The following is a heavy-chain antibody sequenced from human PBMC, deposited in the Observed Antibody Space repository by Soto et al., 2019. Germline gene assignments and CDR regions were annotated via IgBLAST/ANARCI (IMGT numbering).Heavy chain of an antibody. J-gene: IGHJ5*02. D-gene: IGHD3-9*01. CDR1: GGSISSSSYY. Sequence: SETLSLTCTVSGGSISSSSYYWGWIRQPPGKGLEWIGSIYYSGSTYYNPSLKSRVTISVDTSKNQFSLKLSSVTAADTAVYYCARHAILRYRAFWFDPWGQGTPVTVSS. CDR2: IYYSGST. V-gene: IGHV4-39*01. CDR3: ARHAILRYRAFWFDP.